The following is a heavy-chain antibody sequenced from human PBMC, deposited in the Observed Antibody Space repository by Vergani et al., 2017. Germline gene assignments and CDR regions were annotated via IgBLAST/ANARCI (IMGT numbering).Heavy chain of an antibody. V-gene: IGHV3-23*04. D-gene: IGHD6-19*01. CDR3: AKVGRSEVAGTFGAFDI. CDR2: ISGSGGST. J-gene: IGHJ3*02. Sequence: VQLVESGGGLVKPGGSLRLSCAASGFTFSDFSMSWVRQAPGKGLEWVSAISGSGGSTYYADSVKGRFTISRDISKNTLFLHMNSLRPEDTAVYYCAKVGRSEVAGTFGAFDIWGQGTMVTVSS. CDR1: GFTFSDFS.